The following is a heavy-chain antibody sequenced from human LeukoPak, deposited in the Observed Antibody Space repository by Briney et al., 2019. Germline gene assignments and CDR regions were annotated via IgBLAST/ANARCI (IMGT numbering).Heavy chain of an antibody. J-gene: IGHJ4*02. V-gene: IGHV4-39*01. CDR2: IDDSRST. CDR1: GGSISSSKYY. CDR3: ARHRASSSEIAY. Sequence: PSETLSLTCTVSGGSISSSKYYWDWIRPPPGKGREWIGNIDDSRSTYYTPSRKGRVTISVDTSKNQFSLKLSSVTAADTAFYYCARHRASSSEIAYWGQGTLVTVS. D-gene: IGHD6-6*01.